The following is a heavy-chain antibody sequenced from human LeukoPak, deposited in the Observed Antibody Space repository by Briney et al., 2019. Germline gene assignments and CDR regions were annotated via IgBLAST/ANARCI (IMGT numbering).Heavy chain of an antibody. CDR3: ARATTYYYDSSGYYDY. CDR1: GGSFSGYY. J-gene: IGHJ4*02. CDR2: INHSGST. D-gene: IGHD3-22*01. Sequence: PSGTLSLTCAVYGGSFSGYYWSWIRQPPGKELEWIGEINHSGSTNYNPSLKSRVTISVDTSKNQFSLKLSSVTAADTAVYYCARATTYYYDSSGYYDYWGQGTLVTVSS. V-gene: IGHV4-34*01.